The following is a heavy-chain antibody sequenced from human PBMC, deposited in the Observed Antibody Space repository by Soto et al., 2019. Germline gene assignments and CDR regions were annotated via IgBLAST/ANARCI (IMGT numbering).Heavy chain of an antibody. CDR3: AGIYSGYDWVPYYYYYMDV. J-gene: IGHJ6*03. Sequence: GGSLRLSCAASGFTVSSNYMSWVRQAPGKGLEWVSVIYSGGSTYYADSVKGRFTNSRDNSKNTLYLQMNSLRAEDTAVYYCAGIYSGYDWVPYYYYYMDVWGKGTTVTVSS. CDR2: IYSGGST. D-gene: IGHD5-12*01. CDR1: GFTVSSNY. V-gene: IGHV3-66*01.